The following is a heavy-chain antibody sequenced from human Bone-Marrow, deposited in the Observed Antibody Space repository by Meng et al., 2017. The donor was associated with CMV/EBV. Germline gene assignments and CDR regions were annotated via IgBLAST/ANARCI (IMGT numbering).Heavy chain of an antibody. CDR2: ISSSSSYI. Sequence: GGSLRLSCAVSGFTFSSYSMNWVRQAPGKGLEWVSSISSSSSYIYYADSVKGRFTISRDNAKNSLYLQMNSLRAEDTAVYYCARDKYSSGWEVFRFDYWGQGTLVTVSS. CDR3: ARDKYSSGWEVFRFDY. D-gene: IGHD6-19*01. V-gene: IGHV3-21*01. CDR1: GFTFSSYS. J-gene: IGHJ4*02.